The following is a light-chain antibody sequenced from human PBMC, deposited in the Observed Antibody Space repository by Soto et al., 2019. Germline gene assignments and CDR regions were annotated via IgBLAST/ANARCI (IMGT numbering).Light chain of an antibody. CDR3: MQATQYPPYT. CDR1: QSLLHSDGNTY. J-gene: IGKJ2*01. V-gene: IGKV2-24*01. CDR2: KIS. Sequence: DVVMTQTPLSSPVTLGQPASISCKSSQSLLHSDGNTYLSWLHHRPGQPLRLLIYKISNRLSGVPDRFSGSGAGTDFTLKISRVEAEDVGVYYCMQATQYPPYTFGQGTKLEIK.